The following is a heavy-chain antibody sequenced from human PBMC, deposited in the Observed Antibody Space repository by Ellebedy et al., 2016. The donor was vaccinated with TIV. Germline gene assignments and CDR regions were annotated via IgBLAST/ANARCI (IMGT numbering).Heavy chain of an antibody. J-gene: IGHJ4*02. V-gene: IGHV4-61*05. CDR2: IYYSGST. CDR3: ARSGYGGGY. D-gene: IGHD5-12*01. Sequence: SETLSLXXTVSGGSISSSSYYWGWIRQPPGKGLEWIGYIYYSGSTNYNPSLKSRVTISVDTSKNQFSLKLSSVTAADTAVYYCARSGYGGGYWGQGTLVTVSS. CDR1: GGSISSSSYY.